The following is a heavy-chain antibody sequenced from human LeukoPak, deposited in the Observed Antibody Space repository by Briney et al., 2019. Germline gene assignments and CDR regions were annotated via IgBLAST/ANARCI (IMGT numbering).Heavy chain of an antibody. D-gene: IGHD6-13*01. J-gene: IGHJ4*02. CDR1: GGSMSGYY. CDR2: IYYSGST. Sequence: PSETLSPTCTVSGGSMSGYYWSWIRQPPGKELEWIGYIYYSGSTNYSPSLESRVTISVDTSKDQFSLKLSSVTAADTAVYYCARQCNRSWYFDYWGQGTLVTVSS. CDR3: ARQCNRSWYFDY. V-gene: IGHV4-59*08.